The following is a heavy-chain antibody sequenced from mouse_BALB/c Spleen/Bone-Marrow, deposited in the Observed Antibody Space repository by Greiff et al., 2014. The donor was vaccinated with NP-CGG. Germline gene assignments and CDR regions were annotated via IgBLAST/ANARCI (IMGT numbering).Heavy chain of an antibody. V-gene: IGHV1-80*01. CDR2: IYPGDGDT. Sequence: QVQLQQSGAELVRPGSSVKISCKSSGYAFSTYWINWVKQRPGQGLEWIGQIYPGDGDTDFNGKFKGKATVTADRSSNTAYMEFSSLASEDSAVYFCARGGISVDYWGQGTTLTVSS. CDR1: GYAFSTYW. CDR3: ARGGISVDY. J-gene: IGHJ2*01.